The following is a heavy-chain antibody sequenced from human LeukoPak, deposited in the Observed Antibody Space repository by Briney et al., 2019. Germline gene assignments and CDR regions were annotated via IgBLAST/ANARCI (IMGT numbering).Heavy chain of an antibody. Sequence: SETLSLTCAVSGYSISSGYYWGGSRQPPGKGVGWIGSIYHSGSTYYNPSLNSRVTISVDTSKNQFSLKLSSVTAADTAVYYCARLYYDSSGESTFDYWGQGTLVTVSS. J-gene: IGHJ4*02. V-gene: IGHV4-38-2*01. CDR2: IYHSGST. CDR3: ARLYYDSSGESTFDY. D-gene: IGHD3-22*01. CDR1: GYSISSGYY.